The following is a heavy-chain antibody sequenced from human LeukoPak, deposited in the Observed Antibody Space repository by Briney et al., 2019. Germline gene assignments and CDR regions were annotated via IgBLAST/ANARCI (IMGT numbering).Heavy chain of an antibody. Sequence: ASVKVSCKASGYTFTSYGISWVRQAPGQGLEWMGWISAYNGNTNYAQKLQGGVTMTTDTSTSTAYMELRSLRSDDTAVYYCARGGGWYYDFWSGYYSLDYWGQGTLVTVSS. J-gene: IGHJ4*02. D-gene: IGHD3-3*01. V-gene: IGHV1-18*01. CDR2: ISAYNGNT. CDR1: GYTFTSYG. CDR3: ARGGGWYYDFWSGYYSLDY.